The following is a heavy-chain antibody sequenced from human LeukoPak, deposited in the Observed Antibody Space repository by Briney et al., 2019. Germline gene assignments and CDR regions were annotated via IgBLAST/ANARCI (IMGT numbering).Heavy chain of an antibody. Sequence: ASVKVSCKASGYNFNSYDINWVRQATGQGLEWMGWMNPNSDNTDYAQKFQGRVTMTRNTSITTVYMELSNLRSEDTAVYYCAREGVRWALSYGSGSLDFWGQGTPVIVSS. V-gene: IGHV1-8*01. J-gene: IGHJ4*02. D-gene: IGHD3-10*01. CDR1: GYNFNSYD. CDR3: AREGVRWALSYGSGSLDF. CDR2: MNPNSDNT.